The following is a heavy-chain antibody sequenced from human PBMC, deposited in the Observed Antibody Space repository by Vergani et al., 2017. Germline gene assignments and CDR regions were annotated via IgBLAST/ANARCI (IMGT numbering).Heavy chain of an antibody. J-gene: IGHJ4*01. Sequence: VELLESGGGLAQPGGSLRVSCSASGFRVTTYYMSWVRQAPGKGLEWVSVIKSDGRTSYAESVRGRFTISRDTSRNAVYLQMNILRVEDTGVYYCTRSECGGTTCYGHYFDLWGHGILVIVSS. D-gene: IGHD2-21*01. CDR1: GFRVTTYY. CDR3: TRSECGGTTCYGHYFDL. V-gene: IGHV3-66*02. CDR2: IKSDGRT.